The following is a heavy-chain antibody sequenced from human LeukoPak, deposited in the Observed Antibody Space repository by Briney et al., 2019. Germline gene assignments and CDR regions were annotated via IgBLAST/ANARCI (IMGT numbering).Heavy chain of an antibody. J-gene: IGHJ4*02. Sequence: GASVKVSCKASGYTFTGYYMHWVRQAPGQGLEWMGWINPNSGGTNFAQNFQGRVTMTRDTSISTAYMELSRLRSDDTAVYYCARDQGGYYSSSWVFDYWGQGTLVTASS. CDR1: GYTFTGYY. V-gene: IGHV1-2*02. CDR2: INPNSGGT. D-gene: IGHD6-13*01. CDR3: ARDQGGYYSSSWVFDY.